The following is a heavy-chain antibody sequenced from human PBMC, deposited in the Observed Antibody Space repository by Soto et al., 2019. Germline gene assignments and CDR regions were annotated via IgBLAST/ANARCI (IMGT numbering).Heavy chain of an antibody. Sequence: PSETLSLTCAVYGGSFSGYYWSWIRQAPGKGLEWVAVISYDGSNKYYADSVKGRFTISRDNSKNTLYLQMNSLRAEDTAVYYCARGNYDFWSGYYTNFDYWGQGTLVTVSS. CDR3: ARGNYDFWSGYYTNFDY. J-gene: IGHJ4*02. V-gene: IGHV3-30-3*01. CDR1: GGSFSGYY. D-gene: IGHD3-3*01. CDR2: ISYDGSNK.